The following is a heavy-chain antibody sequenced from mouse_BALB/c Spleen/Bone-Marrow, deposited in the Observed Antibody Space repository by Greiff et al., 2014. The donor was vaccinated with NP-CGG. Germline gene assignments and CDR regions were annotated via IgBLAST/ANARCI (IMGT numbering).Heavy chain of an antibody. V-gene: IGHV1-7*01. CDR2: INPSTGYT. CDR3: ASPYGYEDYSAMDY. CDR1: GYTFTSYW. J-gene: IGHJ4*01. D-gene: IGHD1-2*01. Sequence: VQLQQSGAELAKPGASVKMSCKASGYTFTSYWMHWVKQRPGQVLEWIGSINPSTGYTEYNLKFKDKATLTADKSSSTAYIQLSSLTSEDSAVYYCASPYGYEDYSAMDYWGQGTSVTVSS.